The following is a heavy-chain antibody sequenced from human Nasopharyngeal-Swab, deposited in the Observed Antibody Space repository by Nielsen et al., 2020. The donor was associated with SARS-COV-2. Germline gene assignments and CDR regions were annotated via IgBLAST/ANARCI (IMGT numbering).Heavy chain of an antibody. CDR3: ARTPDDSNGYLDAFDI. Sequence: GGSLRLSCAASGFTFSSYAMHWVRQAPGKGLEWVAVISYDGSNKYYADSVKGRFTISRDNSKNTLYLQMNSLRAEDTAVYYCARTPDDSNGYLDAFDIWGQGTMVTVSS. D-gene: IGHD3-22*01. CDR1: GFTFSSYA. V-gene: IGHV3-30*04. CDR2: ISYDGSNK. J-gene: IGHJ3*02.